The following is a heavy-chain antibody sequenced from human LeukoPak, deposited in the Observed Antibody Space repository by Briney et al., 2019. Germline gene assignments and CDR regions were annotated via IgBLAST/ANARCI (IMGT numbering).Heavy chain of an antibody. CDR2: FDPEDGET. V-gene: IGHV1-24*01. CDR3: ATEQTYGTVTFDY. Sequence: ASVKVSFKVSGYTLTELSMHWVRQGPGKGLEWMGGFDPEDGETIYAQKFQGRVTMTEDTSTGTAYMELSSLRSEDTAVYYCATEQTYGTVTFDYWGQGTLVTVSS. CDR1: GYTLTELS. D-gene: IGHD4-17*01. J-gene: IGHJ4*02.